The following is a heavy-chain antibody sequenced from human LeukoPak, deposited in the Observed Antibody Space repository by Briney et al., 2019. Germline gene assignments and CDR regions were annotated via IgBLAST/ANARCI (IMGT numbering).Heavy chain of an antibody. D-gene: IGHD3-10*01. Sequence: PSETLSLTCSVSGGSISSDYWTWLRQPPGKGLEWIGYVSYSGTSNCNPSLQSRVSISLDTSKTHFSLRLTSVTAADTAMYYCARGKKGFGEVWADYCYYYYMDVWGKGTTVTVSS. CDR1: GGSISSDY. J-gene: IGHJ6*03. CDR3: ARGKKGFGEVWADYCYYYYMDV. CDR2: VSYSGTS. V-gene: IGHV4-59*01.